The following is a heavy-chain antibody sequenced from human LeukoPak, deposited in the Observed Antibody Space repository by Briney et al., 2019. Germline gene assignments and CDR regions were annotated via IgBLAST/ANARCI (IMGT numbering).Heavy chain of an antibody. D-gene: IGHD1-26*01. V-gene: IGHV3-30*03. Sequence: GGSLRLSCAASGFTFSNYGMHWVRQAPGKGLEWVAVISYDGTNPYYPESVKGRFTISRDNSKNTLYLQLNSLRPEDTALYYCARDRVVGAQGGAFDIWGQGTMVTVSS. CDR2: ISYDGTNP. CDR1: GFTFSNYG. J-gene: IGHJ3*02. CDR3: ARDRVVGAQGGAFDI.